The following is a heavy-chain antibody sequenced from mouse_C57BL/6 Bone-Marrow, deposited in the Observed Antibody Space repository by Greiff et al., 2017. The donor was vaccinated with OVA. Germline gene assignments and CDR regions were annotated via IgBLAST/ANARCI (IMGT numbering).Heavy chain of an antibody. CDR3: AREGDYYGSSYLYYFDY. CDR2: ISDGGSYT. CDR1: GFTFSSYA. J-gene: IGHJ2*01. D-gene: IGHD1-1*01. V-gene: IGHV5-4*01. Sequence: EVKVVESGGGLVKPGGSLKLSCAASGFTFSSYAMSWVRQTPEKRLEWVATISDGGSYTYYPDNVKGRFTISRDNAKNNLYLQMSHLKSEDTAMYYCAREGDYYGSSYLYYFDYWGQGTTLTVSS.